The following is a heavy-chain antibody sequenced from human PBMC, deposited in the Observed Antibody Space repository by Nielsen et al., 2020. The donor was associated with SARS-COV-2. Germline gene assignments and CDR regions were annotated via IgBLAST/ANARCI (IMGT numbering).Heavy chain of an antibody. D-gene: IGHD2-15*01. V-gene: IGHV3-33*01. CDR2: IWYDGSNK. CDR1: GFTFSSYG. Sequence: GGSLRLSCAASGFTFSSYGMHWVRQAPGKGLEWVAVIWYDGSNKYYADSVKGRFTISRDNSKNTLYLQMISLRAEDTAVYYCAREAGYCSGGSCYSGPFDYWGQGTLVTVSS. J-gene: IGHJ4*02. CDR3: AREAGYCSGGSCYSGPFDY.